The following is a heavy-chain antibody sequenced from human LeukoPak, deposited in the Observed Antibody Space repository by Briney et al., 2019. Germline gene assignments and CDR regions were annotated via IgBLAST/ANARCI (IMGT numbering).Heavy chain of an antibody. J-gene: IGHJ4*02. Sequence: SETLSLTCAVYGGSFSGHYWTWIRQPPGKGLEWIGEVNHSGSTTYNPSLNSRVTISVDTSKNQFSLKMSSVTAADTAVYYCARPRYGSGSLDSWGQGTLVTVSS. CDR2: VNHSGST. V-gene: IGHV4-34*01. CDR3: ARPRYGSGSLDS. CDR1: GGSFSGHY. D-gene: IGHD3-10*01.